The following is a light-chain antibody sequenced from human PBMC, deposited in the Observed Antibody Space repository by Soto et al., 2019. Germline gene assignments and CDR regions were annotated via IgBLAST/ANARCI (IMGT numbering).Light chain of an antibody. CDR2: YHD. CDR1: NSNIGNRY. Sequence: QSVLTQPPSVSAAPGQKVTISCSGRNSNIGNRYVSWYQQLPRTAPKLLIYYHDKRPSGIPDRFFGSKSGTSATLGITERQTGDEADYYCGTWDDILSAVVFGGGTKLTVL. J-gene: IGLJ2*01. V-gene: IGLV1-51*01. CDR3: GTWDDILSAVV.